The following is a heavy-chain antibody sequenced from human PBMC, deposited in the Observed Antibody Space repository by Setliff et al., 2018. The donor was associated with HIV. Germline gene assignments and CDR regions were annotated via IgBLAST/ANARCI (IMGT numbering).Heavy chain of an antibody. CDR1: GYTFTTYG. V-gene: IGHV1-18*01. CDR2: ISPNFGHT. J-gene: IGHJ6*02. D-gene: IGHD6-19*01. Sequence: ASVKVSCKASGYTFTTYGIPWVRQAPGHGLEWMGWISPNFGHTKYAQKFLDRATMTVDAATSRAYMELKSLRSDDTAVYFCARLGSGWSDSYYYAMDIWGQGTTVTVSS. CDR3: ARLGSGWSDSYYYAMDI.